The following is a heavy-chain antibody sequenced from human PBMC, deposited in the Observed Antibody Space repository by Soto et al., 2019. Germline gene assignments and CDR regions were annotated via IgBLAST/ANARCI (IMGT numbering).Heavy chain of an antibody. J-gene: IGHJ5*02. CDR3: ARGLGEAPWGSDQSQNWFDP. D-gene: IGHD3-10*01. Sequence: QVQLQQWGAGLFKPSETLSLTCAVYGGSFSGYYWSWIRQPPGKGLEWIGEINHSGSTNYNPSLKSRVTISVDTSKNQFSLKLSSVTAADTAVYYCARGLGEAPWGSDQSQNWFDPWGQGTLVTVSS. CDR2: INHSGST. CDR1: GGSFSGYY. V-gene: IGHV4-34*01.